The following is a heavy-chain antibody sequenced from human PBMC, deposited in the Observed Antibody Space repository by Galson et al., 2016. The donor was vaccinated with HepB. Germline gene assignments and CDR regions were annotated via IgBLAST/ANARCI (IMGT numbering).Heavy chain of an antibody. Sequence: SLRLSCAASGFTFSYYYMSWIRQAPGEGLEWVSYISGDGRTINYADSVKGRFTISRDNAENSLYLHMNSLTGEDTAVYYCAKDAVAYCGRGCYFDYWGQGTLVTVSS. V-gene: IGHV3-11*01. CDR2: ISGDGRTI. D-gene: IGHD2-21*02. CDR1: GFTFSYYY. J-gene: IGHJ4*02. CDR3: AKDAVAYCGRGCYFDY.